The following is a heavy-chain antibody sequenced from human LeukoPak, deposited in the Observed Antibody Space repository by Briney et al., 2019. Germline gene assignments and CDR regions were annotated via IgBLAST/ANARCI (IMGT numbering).Heavy chain of an antibody. Sequence: SETLSLTCTVAGDSMSSSSYYWGWVRQPPGKGLEWIGKIGYRGTTYYNPSLKSRVTMSVDTSKTQFSLKLNSVTAADTAVYYCVSHDCTTASCNSFYGMDVWGQGTAITVSS. CDR3: VSHDCTTASCNSFYGMDV. J-gene: IGHJ6*02. CDR2: IGYRGTT. D-gene: IGHD2-2*01. CDR1: GDSMSSSSYY. V-gene: IGHV4-39*01.